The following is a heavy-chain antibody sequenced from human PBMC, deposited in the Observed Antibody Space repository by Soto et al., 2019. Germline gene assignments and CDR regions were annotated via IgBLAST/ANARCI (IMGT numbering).Heavy chain of an antibody. V-gene: IGHV4-39*07. J-gene: IGHJ6*03. CDR1: GGSISISSYY. CDR2: FYYSGST. Sequence: PSETLSLTCSVSGGSISISSYYWVWIRQPPGKGLEWIGSFYYSGSTNYNPSLKSRVTISVDTSKNQFSLKLSSVTAADTAVYYCARLSLRFLEWLPYYYYYYMDVWGKGTTVTVSS. D-gene: IGHD3-3*01. CDR3: ARLSLRFLEWLPYYYYYYMDV.